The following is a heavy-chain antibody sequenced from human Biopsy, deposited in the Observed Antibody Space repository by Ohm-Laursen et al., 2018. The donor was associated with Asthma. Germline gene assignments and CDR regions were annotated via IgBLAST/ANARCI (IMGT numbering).Heavy chain of an antibody. CDR2: VTYDGISQ. V-gene: IGHV3-30*03. Sequence: SLRLSCAASGFTFSNYGMHWVRQVAGKGPDWVAVVTYDGISQYYAESVKGRFTISRDNSRNTLNLQMNSVRPDDTAVYFCAREGAGVLGSYNGMDVWGPGTTVSVSS. CDR3: AREGAGVLGSYNGMDV. D-gene: IGHD2-8*01. CDR1: GFTFSNYG. J-gene: IGHJ6*02.